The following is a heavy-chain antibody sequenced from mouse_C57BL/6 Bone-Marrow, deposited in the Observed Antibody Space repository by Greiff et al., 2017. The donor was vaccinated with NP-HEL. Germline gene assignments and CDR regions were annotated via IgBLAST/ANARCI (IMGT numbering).Heavy chain of an antibody. CDR1: GYSFTDYN. V-gene: IGHV1-39*01. J-gene: IGHJ2*01. CDR3: ARSKTNWDVDY. CDR2: ISPNYGTT. Sequence: EVQGVESGPELVKPGASVKISCKASGYSFTDYNMNWVKQSNGKSLEWIGVISPNYGTTSYTQTFKGKATLTVDQSSSTAYMQLKSLTSEDSAVYYCARSKTNWDVDYWGQGTTLTVSS. D-gene: IGHD4-1*01.